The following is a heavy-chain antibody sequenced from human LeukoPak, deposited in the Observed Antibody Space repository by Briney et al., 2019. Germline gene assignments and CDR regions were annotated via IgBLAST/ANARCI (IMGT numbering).Heavy chain of an antibody. CDR3: ARGPCSSTSCHVSYYYYMDV. Sequence: ASVKVSCKASGYTFTGYGISWVRQAPGQGLEWMGWISAYNGNTNYAQKLQGRVTMTTDTSTSTACMELRSLRSDDTAVYYCARGPCSSTSCHVSYYYYMDVWGKGTTVTVSS. D-gene: IGHD2-2*01. CDR1: GYTFTGYG. V-gene: IGHV1-18*01. CDR2: ISAYNGNT. J-gene: IGHJ6*03.